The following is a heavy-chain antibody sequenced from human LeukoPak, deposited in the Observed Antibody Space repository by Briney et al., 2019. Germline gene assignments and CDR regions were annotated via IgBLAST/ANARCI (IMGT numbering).Heavy chain of an antibody. J-gene: IGHJ4*02. CDR3: ARQRLDGDILGFDW. V-gene: IGHV4-4*07. CDR2: IHISGSP. D-gene: IGHD2-21*01. CDR1: GASISGHY. Sequence: PSETLSLTCNVSGASISGHYWSWIRHPAGKSLEWIGRIHISGSPIYNPSLSSRVTMSVDTSKGQFSLTMNSLTAADTAIYYCARQRLDGDILGFDWWGQGTLVTVSS.